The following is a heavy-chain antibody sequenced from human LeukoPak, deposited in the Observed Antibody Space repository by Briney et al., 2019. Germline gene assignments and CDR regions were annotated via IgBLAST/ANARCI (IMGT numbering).Heavy chain of an antibody. CDR1: EFTFSSYA. D-gene: IGHD4-11*01. CDR2: ISGSGGST. CDR3: AKDLHDYGNYVGWFDS. J-gene: IGHJ5*01. V-gene: IGHV3-23*01. Sequence: PGGSLRLSCAASEFTFSSYAMDWVRQAPGKGLEWVSAISGSGGSTYYADSVKGRFTISRDNSKTTLFLQMNSLRAEDTAVYYCAKDLHDYGNYVGWFDSWGQGTLVTVSS.